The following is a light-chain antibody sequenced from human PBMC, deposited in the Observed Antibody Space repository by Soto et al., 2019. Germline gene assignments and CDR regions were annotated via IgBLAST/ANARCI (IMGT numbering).Light chain of an antibody. CDR1: QSITIY. J-gene: IGKJ1*01. V-gene: IGKV1-39*01. Sequence: DIQMTRSPSSLSASVGDKVTITCRTSQSITIYLNWYHHKPGIAPKLLIYGATTLQSGVPSRFRGSGSGTDFTLTISSLQPEDFGIYYCQQSYSIPWTFGQGTKVEIK. CDR2: GAT. CDR3: QQSYSIPWT.